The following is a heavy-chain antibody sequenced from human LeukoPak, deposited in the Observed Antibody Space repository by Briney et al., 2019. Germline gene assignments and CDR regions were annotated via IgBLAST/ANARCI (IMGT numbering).Heavy chain of an antibody. V-gene: IGHV3-30-3*01. CDR3: ARDPDRFPFNYFDY. CDR2: ISYDGSNK. CDR1: GFTFSSYA. Sequence: QPGRSLRLSCAASGFTFSSYAMHWVRQAPGKGLEWVAVISYDGSNKYYADSVKGRFTISRDNPKNTLYLQMNSLRAEDTAVYYCARDPDRFPFNYFDYWGQGTLVTVSS. J-gene: IGHJ4*02. D-gene: IGHD3-3*01.